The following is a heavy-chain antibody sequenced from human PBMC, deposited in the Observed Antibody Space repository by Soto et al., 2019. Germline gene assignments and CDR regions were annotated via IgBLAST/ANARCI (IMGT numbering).Heavy chain of an antibody. CDR2: IRSKDNNYAT. V-gene: IGHV3-73*02. D-gene: IGHD3-10*01. Sequence: EVQLMESGGGVVQPGGSLKLSCAASGCTFSGSAMHWVRQASGKGLESVGRIRSKDNNYATVYAASVEGRFTISRDDSKNTAYLQMNSLETEDTAVYYCTRRGYGSRSYTLDWYFDLWGRGTLVTVSS. CDR1: GCTFSGSA. J-gene: IGHJ2*01. CDR3: TRRGYGSRSYTLDWYFDL.